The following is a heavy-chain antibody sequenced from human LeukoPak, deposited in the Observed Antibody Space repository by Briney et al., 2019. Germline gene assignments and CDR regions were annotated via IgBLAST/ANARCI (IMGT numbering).Heavy chain of an antibody. V-gene: IGHV3-7*03. CDR1: GFTFSSYW. CDR3: ARDTPRGFDY. Sequence: GGSLRLTCAASGFTFSSYWMSWVRQAPGKGLEWVANIKQDGSEKYHVDSVKGRFTISRDNAKNSLYLQMNSLTAEDTAVYYCARDTPRGFDYWGQGTLVTVSS. CDR2: IKQDGSEK. J-gene: IGHJ4*02.